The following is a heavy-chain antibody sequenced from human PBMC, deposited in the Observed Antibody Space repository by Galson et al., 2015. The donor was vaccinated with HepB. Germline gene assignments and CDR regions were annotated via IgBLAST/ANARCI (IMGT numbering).Heavy chain of an antibody. CDR2: IGSDNGET. J-gene: IGHJ4*01. D-gene: IGHD2-15*01. V-gene: IGHV1-18*04. Sequence: SVKVSCKASGYSFSHHGISWVRQAPGQGLEWLGWIGSDNGETKYNEKFQGRDTMTTDITMSTSYMELRSLRSDDTAVYYCARAVLGSLYGDFDYWGQGTLITVFS. CDR1: GYSFSHHG. CDR3: ARAVLGSLYGDFDY.